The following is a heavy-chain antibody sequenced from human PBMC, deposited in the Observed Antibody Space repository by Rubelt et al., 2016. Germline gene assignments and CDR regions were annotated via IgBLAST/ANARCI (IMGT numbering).Heavy chain of an antibody. CDR3: ARDLTLVAFDY. CDR2: ISSSTI. J-gene: IGHJ4*02. Sequence: EVQLVESGGGLVQPGGSLRLSCAASGFTFSSYEMNWVRQAPGKGLEWVSYISSSTIYYADSVKGRVTISRDNAKNSLYLQMNSLRAEDTAVYYCARDLTLVAFDYWGQGTLVTVSS. D-gene: IGHD3-10*01. CDR1: GFTFSSYE. V-gene: IGHV3-48*03.